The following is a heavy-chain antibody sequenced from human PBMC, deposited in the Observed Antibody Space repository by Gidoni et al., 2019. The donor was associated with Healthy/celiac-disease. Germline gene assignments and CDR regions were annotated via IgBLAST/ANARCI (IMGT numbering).Heavy chain of an antibody. D-gene: IGHD2-21*01. CDR3: ARGGGDPYYYMDV. CDR1: GGSISSSSYY. Sequence: QLQLQESGPGLVKPSETLSLTCTVSGGSISSSSYYWGWIGQPPGKGLEWIGSIYYSGSTYYNPSLKSRVTISVDTSKNQFSLKLSSVPAADTAVYYCARGGGDPYYYMDVWGKGTTVTVSS. CDR2: IYYSGST. J-gene: IGHJ6*03. V-gene: IGHV4-39*01.